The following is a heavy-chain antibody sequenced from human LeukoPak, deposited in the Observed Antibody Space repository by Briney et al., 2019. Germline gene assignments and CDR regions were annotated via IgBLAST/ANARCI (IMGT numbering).Heavy chain of an antibody. V-gene: IGHV3-9*01. CDR3: ARGRPCDY. Sequence: GGSLRLSCAASGFTFDDYAMHWVRQAPGKGLEWVSGISWNSGSIGYADSVKGRFTISRDNAKNSLYLQMNSLRAEDTAVYYCARGRPCDYWGQGTLVSVSS. CDR2: ISWNSGSI. CDR1: GFTFDDYA. J-gene: IGHJ4*02.